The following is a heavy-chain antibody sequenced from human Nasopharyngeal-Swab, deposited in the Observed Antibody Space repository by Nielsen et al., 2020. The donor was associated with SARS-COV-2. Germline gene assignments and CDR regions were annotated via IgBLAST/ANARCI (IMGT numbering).Heavy chain of an antibody. D-gene: IGHD4-23*01. CDR2: ISYDGSNK. CDR3: ASPKTFYGGNTGVDRAFDI. V-gene: IGHV3-30-3*01. J-gene: IGHJ3*02. Sequence: GESLKISCAASGFPFSSYAMHWVRQAPGKGLEWVAVISYDGSNKYYADSVKGRFTISRDNSKNTLHLQMNSLRAEDTAVYYCASPKTFYGGNTGVDRAFDIWGQGTMVTVSS. CDR1: GFPFSSYA.